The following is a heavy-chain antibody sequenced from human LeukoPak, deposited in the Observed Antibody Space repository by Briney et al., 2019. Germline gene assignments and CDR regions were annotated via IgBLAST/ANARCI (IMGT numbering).Heavy chain of an antibody. J-gene: IGHJ4*02. Sequence: GGSLRLSCAASGFTFSSYAMSWVRQAPGKGLEWVSAISGSGGSTYYADSVKGRLTISRDNSKNTLYLQMNGLRAEDTAVYYCAKLGYSYGSYPGIFDYWGQGTLVTVSS. V-gene: IGHV3-23*01. CDR3: AKLGYSYGSYPGIFDY. D-gene: IGHD5-18*01. CDR2: ISGSGGST. CDR1: GFTFSSYA.